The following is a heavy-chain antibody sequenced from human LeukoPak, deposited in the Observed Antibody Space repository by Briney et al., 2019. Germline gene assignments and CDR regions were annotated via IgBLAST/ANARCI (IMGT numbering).Heavy chain of an antibody. CDR3: AREGNYDVSDY. CDR2: ISAYNGNT. Sequence: ASVKVSCKASGYTFTSYGISWVRQAPGQGLEWMGWISAYNGNTNYAQKLQGRVTMTTDTSTSTAYVELRSLRSDDTAVYYCAREGNYDVSDYWGQGTLVTVSS. CDR1: GYTFTSYG. J-gene: IGHJ4*02. V-gene: IGHV1-18*01. D-gene: IGHD3-3*01.